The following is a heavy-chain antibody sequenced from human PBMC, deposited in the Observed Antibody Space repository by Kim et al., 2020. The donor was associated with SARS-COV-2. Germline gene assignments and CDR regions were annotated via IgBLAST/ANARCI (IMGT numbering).Heavy chain of an antibody. CDR2: MNPNSGNT. D-gene: IGHD5-18*01. Sequence: ASVKVSCKASGYTFTSYDINWVRQATGQGLEWMGWMNPNSGNTGYAQKFQGRVTMTRNTSISTAYMELSSLRSEDTAVYYCARSGRRTWIQLWLRGGYYYYYYGMDVWGQGTTVTVSS. CDR3: ARSGRRTWIQLWLRGGYYYYYYGMDV. V-gene: IGHV1-8*01. CDR1: GYTFTSYD. J-gene: IGHJ6*02.